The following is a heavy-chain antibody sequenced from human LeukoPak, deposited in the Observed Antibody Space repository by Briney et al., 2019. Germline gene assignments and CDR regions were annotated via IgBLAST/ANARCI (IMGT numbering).Heavy chain of an antibody. CDR3: ARLSAFDI. CDR2: IYYSGST. J-gene: IGHJ3*02. CDR1: GGSISSSSYY. Sequence: SETLSLTCTVSGGSISSSSYYWGWIRQPPGKGLEWIGSIYYSGSTYYNPSLKGRVTISVDTSKNQFSLKLSSVTAADTAVYYCARLSAFDIWGQGTMVTVSS. V-gene: IGHV4-39*01.